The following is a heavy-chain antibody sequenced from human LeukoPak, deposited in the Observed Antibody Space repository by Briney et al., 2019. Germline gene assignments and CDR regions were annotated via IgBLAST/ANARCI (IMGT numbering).Heavy chain of an antibody. CDR2: ISYTGST. CDR1: GGSISSYY. J-gene: IGHJ4*02. V-gene: IGHV4-39*01. D-gene: IGHD5-18*01. CDR3: ARRSKGTYSPVDY. Sequence: SETLSLTCTVSGGSISSYYWGWVRQPPGKGLEYIGSISYTGSTYYNPPLKSRITISVDTSNNRFSLRLSSVTAADTAVYYCARRSKGTYSPVDYWGQGTLVTVSA.